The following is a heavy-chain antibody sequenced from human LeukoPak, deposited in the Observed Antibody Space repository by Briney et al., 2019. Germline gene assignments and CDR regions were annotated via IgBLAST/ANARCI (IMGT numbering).Heavy chain of an antibody. J-gene: IGHJ6*02. CDR2: ISSSSSYI. CDR3: ARSETTYYYDSSVYFYYYGMDV. D-gene: IGHD3-22*01. CDR1: GFTFSSYS. V-gene: IGHV3-21*01. Sequence: GGSLRLSCAASGFTFSSYSMNWVRQAPGKGLEWVSSISSSSSYIYYADSVKGRFTISRDNAKNSLYLQMNSLRAEDTAVYYCARSETTYYYDSSVYFYYYGMDVWGQGTTVTVSS.